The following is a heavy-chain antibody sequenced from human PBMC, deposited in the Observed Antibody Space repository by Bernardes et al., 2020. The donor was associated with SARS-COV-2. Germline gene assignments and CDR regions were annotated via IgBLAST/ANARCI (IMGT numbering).Heavy chain of an antibody. V-gene: IGHV5-51*01. CDR2: IYPGDSDT. CDR3: AKLRRGVLRNSYWLISPDF. J-gene: IGHJ4*02. D-gene: IGHD3-9*01. Sequence: GASLKISSKGSGYSISNFFIGWVRQTPGKGLEWMGIIYPGDSDTKYSPLFQGQVTISADKSLTTAYLHWSTMKASDTAIYYCAKLRRGVLRNSYWLISPDFWGQGTVVNVSS. CDR1: GYSISNFF.